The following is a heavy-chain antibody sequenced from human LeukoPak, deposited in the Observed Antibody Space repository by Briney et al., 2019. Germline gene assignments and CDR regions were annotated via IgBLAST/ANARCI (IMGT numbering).Heavy chain of an antibody. V-gene: IGHV4-39*07. CDR2: IYYSGST. CDR3: ASGGLSGSYHRDAFDI. J-gene: IGHJ3*02. D-gene: IGHD1-26*01. Sequence: SETLSLTCTVSGGSISSSSYYWGWIRQPPGKGLEWIGSIYYSGSTYYNPSLKSRVTISVDTSKNQFSLKLSSVTAADTAVYYCASGGLSGSYHRDAFDIWGQGTMVTVCS. CDR1: GGSISSSSYY.